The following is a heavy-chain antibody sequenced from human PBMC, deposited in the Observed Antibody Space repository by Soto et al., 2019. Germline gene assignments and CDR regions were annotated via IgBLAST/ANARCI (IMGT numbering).Heavy chain of an antibody. D-gene: IGHD2-21*01. CDR1: GYTFSGYR. V-gene: IGHV1-18*04. CDR2: ISGYNGNT. Sequence: QVVLEQSGGEVKKPGASVKVSCKASGYTFSGYRITWVRQAPGQGLEWMGRISGYNGNTNYARTLRGRPTLTTDTSTSTAYMELRSLTSDDTAVYYCARDVFCGGAPACPDMDVWGQGTTVTVSS. J-gene: IGHJ6*02. CDR3: ARDVFCGGAPACPDMDV.